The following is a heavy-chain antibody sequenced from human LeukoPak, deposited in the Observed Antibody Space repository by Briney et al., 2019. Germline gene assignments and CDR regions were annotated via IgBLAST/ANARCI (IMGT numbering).Heavy chain of an antibody. J-gene: IGHJ4*02. Sequence: GGSLRLSCAASGFTFSSYSMNWVRQAPGKGLEWLSFINSAGDNIYYADSVKGRFTISRDNAKKTLYLEMNSLRTEDTAIYYCATSRVFDYWGQGTLVTVSS. V-gene: IGHV3-48*04. CDR1: GFTFSSYS. CDR2: INSAGDNI. CDR3: ATSRVFDY.